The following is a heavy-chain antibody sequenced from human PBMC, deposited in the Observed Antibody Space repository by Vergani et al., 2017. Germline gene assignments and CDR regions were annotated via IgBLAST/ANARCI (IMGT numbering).Heavy chain of an antibody. Sequence: QVQLQESGPGLVKPSETLSLNCTVSGGSISNYYWSWIRQPPGKGLELIGYIYYNGSTTNNPSLKSRVTISVDTSKNQFSLKLSSVTAEDTAVYYCARNWGGYYYYGMDVWGQGTTVTVSS. CDR1: GGSISNYY. CDR3: ARNWGGYYYYGMDV. D-gene: IGHD3-16*01. V-gene: IGHV4-59*01. CDR2: IYYNGST. J-gene: IGHJ6*02.